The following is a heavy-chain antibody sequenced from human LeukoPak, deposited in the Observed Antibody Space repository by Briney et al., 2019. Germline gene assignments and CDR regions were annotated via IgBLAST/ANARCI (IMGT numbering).Heavy chain of an antibody. CDR1: GGSISSYY. CDR3: ARGADSSGYYSIFYFDY. J-gene: IGHJ4*02. Sequence: SETLSLTCTVSGGSISSYYWNWVRQPLGKGLEWIGYIYYSGSTNYNPSLKSRVTISVDTSKNQFSLKLISVTAADTAVYYCARGADSSGYYSIFYFDYWGQGTLVTVSS. CDR2: IYYSGST. V-gene: IGHV4-59*01. D-gene: IGHD3-22*01.